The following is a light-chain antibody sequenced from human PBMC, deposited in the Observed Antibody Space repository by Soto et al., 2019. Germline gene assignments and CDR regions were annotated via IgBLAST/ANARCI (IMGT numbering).Light chain of an antibody. CDR2: DVS. Sequence: AIQVTQSPSSLSASVGDRVTITCRASQAIRGALAWYRQKPGKPPKLLIYDVSSLESGVPSRFSGSGSGTEFTLTISSLQPEDFGTYYCQQFLSYPITFGHGTRLEIK. CDR1: QAIRGA. J-gene: IGKJ5*01. V-gene: IGKV1-13*02. CDR3: QQFLSYPIT.